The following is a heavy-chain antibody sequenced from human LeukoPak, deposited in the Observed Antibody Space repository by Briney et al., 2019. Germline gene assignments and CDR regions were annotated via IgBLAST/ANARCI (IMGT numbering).Heavy chain of an antibody. CDR1: GFTFSSYG. D-gene: IGHD3-9*01. V-gene: IGHV3-30*18. Sequence: PGRSLRLSCAASGFTFSSYGMHWVRQAPGKGLEWVAVISYDGSNKYYADSVKGRFTISRDNSKNTLYLQMNSLRAEDTAVYYCAKVDILTGAPSVYWYYGMDVWGQRDHGHRLL. J-gene: IGHJ6*01. CDR2: ISYDGSNK. CDR3: AKVDILTGAPSVYWYYGMDV.